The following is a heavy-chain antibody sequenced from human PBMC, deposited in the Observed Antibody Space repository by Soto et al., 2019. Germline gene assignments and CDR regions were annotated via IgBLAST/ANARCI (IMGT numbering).Heavy chain of an antibody. CDR3: EKPSRGALYYYGMDV. CDR2: IYSGGSR. J-gene: IGHJ6*02. CDR1: GFTVSSSY. Sequence: GGSLRLSCAASGFTVSSSYMTWVRQAPGKGLEWVSVIYSGGSRSCADSVKGRFTISRDNSKNMLYLQMNSLRADDTAVYYCEKPSRGALYYYGMDVWGQGTTVTVS. V-gene: IGHV3-66*04.